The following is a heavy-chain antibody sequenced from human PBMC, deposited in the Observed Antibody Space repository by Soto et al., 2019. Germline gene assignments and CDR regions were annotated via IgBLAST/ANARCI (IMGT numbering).Heavy chain of an antibody. D-gene: IGHD6-6*01. CDR1: GFSLSTNGVG. Sequence: SGPTLVNPTQTLTLTCTFSGFSLSTNGVGVGWIRQPPGKALEWLALIYWDDDKRYSPSLKSRLTITMDTSKNQVVLTMTNMDPVDTATYDCAHRIAAPGYFDYWSQGTLVTVSS. CDR3: AHRIAAPGYFDY. CDR2: IYWDDDK. V-gene: IGHV2-5*02. J-gene: IGHJ4*02.